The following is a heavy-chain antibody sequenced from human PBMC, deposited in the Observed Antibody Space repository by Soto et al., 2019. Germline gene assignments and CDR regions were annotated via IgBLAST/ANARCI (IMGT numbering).Heavy chain of an antibody. D-gene: IGHD3-10*01. CDR1: GGSISSYY. CDR2: IFYSGST. J-gene: IGHJ6*02. Sequence: PSETLSLTCTVSGGSISSYYWSWIRQSPGKGLEWIGSIFYSGSTNYNPSLKSQVTISVDTSKSQFTLNLNSVTAADTAVYYCARQGFGVLQGLVDVWGQGTTVTVSS. V-gene: IGHV4-59*08. CDR3: ARQGFGVLQGLVDV.